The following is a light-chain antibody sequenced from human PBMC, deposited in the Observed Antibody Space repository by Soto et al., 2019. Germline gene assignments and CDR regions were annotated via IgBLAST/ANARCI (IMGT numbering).Light chain of an antibody. CDR1: QSVSSSY. Sequence: EIVLTQSPGSLSLSPGVRATLSCRASQSVSSSYLAWYQQKPGQAPRLLIYGASSRATGIPDRFRGSGSGTDFTLTISRLQPEDFAVYYCQQYGSSPFTFGPGTKVDIK. CDR2: GAS. J-gene: IGKJ3*01. CDR3: QQYGSSPFT. V-gene: IGKV3-20*01.